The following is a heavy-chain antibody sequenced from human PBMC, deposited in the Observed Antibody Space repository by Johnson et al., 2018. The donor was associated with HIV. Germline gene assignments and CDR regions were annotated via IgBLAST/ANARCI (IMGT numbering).Heavy chain of an antibody. CDR1: GFTFDDYA. CDR3: TRGEGGYFYDSSGYYHRPDDAFEI. CDR2: ISWNSGSI. V-gene: IGHV3-9*01. Sequence: VQLVESGGGLVQPGGSLRLSCAASGFTFDDYAMHWVRQAPGKGLEWVSGISWNSGSIGYADSVKGRFTISRENAKNSLYLQMNSLRAEDTAVYFCTRGEGGYFYDSSGYYHRPDDAFEIWGQGTMVTVSS. D-gene: IGHD3-22*01. J-gene: IGHJ3*02.